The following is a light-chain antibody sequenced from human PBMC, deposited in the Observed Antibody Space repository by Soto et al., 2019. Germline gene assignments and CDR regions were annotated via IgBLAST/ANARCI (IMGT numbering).Light chain of an antibody. CDR1: QSVSSN. CDR3: QQYDNWPPIT. CDR2: GAS. J-gene: IGKJ5*01. V-gene: IGKV3-15*01. Sequence: EVVMTQSPATLSVSPGERATLXXRASQSVSSNLAWYQQKHGQAPRLXXYGASTRATGIPARFSGSGSGTEFTLTISSLQSEDFAVYYCQQYDNWPPITFGQGTRLEIK.